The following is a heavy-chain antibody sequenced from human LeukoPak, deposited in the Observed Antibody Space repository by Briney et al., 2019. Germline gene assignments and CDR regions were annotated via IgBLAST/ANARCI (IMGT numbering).Heavy chain of an antibody. CDR1: GFTFSSYG. D-gene: IGHD6-13*01. CDR2: IWYDGSKT. V-gene: IGHV3-33*01. CDR3: ARRYSSSWQPSYAFDP. Sequence: GGSLRLSCTTSGFTFSSYGMHWVRRAPGKGLEWVAVIWYDGSKTYYADSVKGRFTISRDISKSTLYLQMNTLTTDDTAVYYCARRYSSSWQPSYAFDPWGQGTLVTVSS. J-gene: IGHJ5*02.